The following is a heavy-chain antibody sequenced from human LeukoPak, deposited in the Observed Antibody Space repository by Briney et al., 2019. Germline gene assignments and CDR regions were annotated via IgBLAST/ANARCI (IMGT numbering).Heavy chain of an antibody. CDR2: IVVGSGNT. V-gene: IGHV1-58*02. Sequence: TSVKVSCKASGFTFTSSAMQWVRQARGQRLEWIGWIVVGSGNTNYAQKFQERVTITRDMSTSTAYMELSSLRSEDTAVYYCAALGEYSSSSYYFDYWGQGTLVTVSS. J-gene: IGHJ4*02. CDR1: GFTFTSSA. CDR3: AALGEYSSSSYYFDY. D-gene: IGHD6-6*01.